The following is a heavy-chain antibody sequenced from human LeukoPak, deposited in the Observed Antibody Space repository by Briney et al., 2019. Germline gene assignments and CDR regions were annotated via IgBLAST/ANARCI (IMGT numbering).Heavy chain of an antibody. Sequence: EASVKVSCKASGYTFTSYGISWMRQAPGQGLEWMGWISAYNGNTNYAQKLQGRVTMTTDTSTSTAYMELRSLRSDDTAVYYCARDRYCTNGVCYISYYFDYWGQGTLVTVSS. V-gene: IGHV1-18*01. D-gene: IGHD2-8*01. J-gene: IGHJ4*02. CDR1: GYTFTSYG. CDR3: ARDRYCTNGVCYISYYFDY. CDR2: ISAYNGNT.